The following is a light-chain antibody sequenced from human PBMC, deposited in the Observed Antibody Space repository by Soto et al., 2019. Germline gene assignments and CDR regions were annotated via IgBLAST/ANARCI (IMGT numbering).Light chain of an antibody. Sequence: QSALTQPPSASGSPGQSVSISCTGSSSDIGDYDYVSWYQQHPDKAPKLIIYQVTRRPSGVPARFSGSKSGNTASLTVSGLQDEDEALYFCSSYAGRNDFVFGGGTKLTVL. CDR3: SSYAGRNDFV. CDR2: QVT. CDR1: SSDIGDYDY. J-gene: IGLJ2*01. V-gene: IGLV2-8*01.